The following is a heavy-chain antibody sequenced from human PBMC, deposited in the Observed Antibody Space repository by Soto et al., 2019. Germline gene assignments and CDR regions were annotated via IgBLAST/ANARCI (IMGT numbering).Heavy chain of an antibody. CDR2: IIPILGIA. Sequence: KISCKGSGYSYTISWVRQAPGQGLEWMGRIIPILGIANYAQKFQGRVTITADKSTSTAYMELSSLRSEDTAVYYCASSDSSIAARPVMYWFDPWGQGTLVTVSS. D-gene: IGHD6-6*01. CDR1: GYSYT. J-gene: IGHJ5*02. CDR3: ASSDSSIAARPVMYWFDP. V-gene: IGHV1-69*02.